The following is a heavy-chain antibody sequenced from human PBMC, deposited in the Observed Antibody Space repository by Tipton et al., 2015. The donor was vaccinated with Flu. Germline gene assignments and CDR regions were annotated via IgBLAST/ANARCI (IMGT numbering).Heavy chain of an antibody. CDR2: ISGYDGDT. J-gene: IGHJ6*02. CDR3: ARDRGGYNIHLEYHYYYGMDV. D-gene: IGHD1-26*01. V-gene: IGHV1-18*01. CDR1: GYTFSNYG. Sequence: QVQLVQSGVEVKKPGASVKVSCKASGYTFSNYGITWVRQAPGQGLEWMGWISGYDGDTNYAEKLQGRVTMTTDTSTNTAYMELRSLKSDDPAMYYCARDRGGYNIHLEYHYYYGMDVWGQGTTVTVSS.